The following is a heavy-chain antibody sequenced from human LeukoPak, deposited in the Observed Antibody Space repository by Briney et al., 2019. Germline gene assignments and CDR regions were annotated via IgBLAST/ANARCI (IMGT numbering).Heavy chain of an antibody. V-gene: IGHV3-7*01. Sequence: PGGSLRLSCAASGFTFSSYWMNWARQAPGEGLEWVASINHNGNVNYYVDSVKGRFTISRDNSKNTLYLQMNSLRAEDTAVYYCAKAGGWYGYSYGYYFDYWGQGTLVTVSS. CDR1: GFTFSSYW. CDR3: AKAGGWYGYSYGYYFDY. D-gene: IGHD5-18*01. J-gene: IGHJ4*02. CDR2: INHNGNVN.